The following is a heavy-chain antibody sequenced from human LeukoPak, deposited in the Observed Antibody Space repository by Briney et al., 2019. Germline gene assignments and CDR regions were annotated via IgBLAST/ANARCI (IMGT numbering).Heavy chain of an antibody. CDR3: ARGPGYCSSTSCPINYYYMDV. CDR1: GGSFSGYY. V-gene: IGHV4-34*01. CDR2: INHSGST. Sequence: SETLSLTCAVYGGSFSGYYWSWIRQPPGKGLEWIGEINHSGSTNYNPSLKSRVTISVDTSKNRFSLKLSSVTAADTAVYYCARGPGYCSSTSCPINYYYMDVWGKGTTVTVSS. D-gene: IGHD2-2*01. J-gene: IGHJ6*03.